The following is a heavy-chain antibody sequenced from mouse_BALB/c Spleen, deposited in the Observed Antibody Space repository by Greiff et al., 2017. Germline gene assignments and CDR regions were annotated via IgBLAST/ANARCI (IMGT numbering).Heavy chain of an antibody. CDR1: GYTFTSYW. D-gene: IGHD2-14*01. J-gene: IGHJ2*01. CDR3: ARGRYDYFDY. CDR2: INPSTGYT. Sequence: VQRVESGAELAKPGASVKMSCKASGYTFTSYWMHWVKQRPGQGLEWIGYINPSTGYTEYNQKFKDKATLTADKSSSTAYMQLSSLTSEDSAVYYCARGRYDYFDYWGQGTTLTVSS. V-gene: IGHV1-7*01.